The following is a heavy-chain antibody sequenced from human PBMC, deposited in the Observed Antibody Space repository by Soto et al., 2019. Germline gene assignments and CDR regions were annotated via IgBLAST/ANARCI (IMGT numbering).Heavy chain of an antibody. CDR3: ATFLVYCGGGSCYTTPSQY. CDR2: IIPILGIT. D-gene: IGHD2-15*01. Sequence: QVQLVQSGPEVKKPGSSVKVSCKASGDTFSNYIINWVRQAPGQGLEWMGRIIPILGITNYAQRFQGRVTIYADKSTTTAYMELSSLRSEDTAVYYCATFLVYCGGGSCYTTPSQYWGQGTLVTVSS. CDR1: GDTFSNYI. V-gene: IGHV1-69*02. J-gene: IGHJ1*01.